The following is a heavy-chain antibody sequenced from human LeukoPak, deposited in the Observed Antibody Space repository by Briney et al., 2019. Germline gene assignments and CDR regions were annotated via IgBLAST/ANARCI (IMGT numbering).Heavy chain of an antibody. CDR3: ARHLDYYGSGSYEY. Sequence: PSETLSLTCTVSGGXITSSSYYWGWIRQPPGKGLEWIASIYYSGSTYYNPSLKSRVTISVDTSKNQFSLKLSSVTAADTAVYYCARHLDYYGSGSYEYWGQGTLVTVSS. D-gene: IGHD3-10*01. J-gene: IGHJ4*02. CDR2: IYYSGST. CDR1: GGXITSSSYY. V-gene: IGHV4-39*01.